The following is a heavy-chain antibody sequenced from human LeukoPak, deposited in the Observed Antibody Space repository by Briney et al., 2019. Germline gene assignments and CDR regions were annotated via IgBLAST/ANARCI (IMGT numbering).Heavy chain of an antibody. CDR3: ARGSPYFYGTDLDY. Sequence: PGGSLRLSCAASGFTFSIYRMTWVRQAPGKGLEWVANIKQDGSEKYYVDSVKGRFTISRDNAKNSLYLQMNSLRAEDTAVYYCARGSPYFYGTDLDYWGQGTLVTVSS. CDR2: IKQDGSEK. J-gene: IGHJ4*02. D-gene: IGHD3-10*01. V-gene: IGHV3-7*01. CDR1: GFTFSIYR.